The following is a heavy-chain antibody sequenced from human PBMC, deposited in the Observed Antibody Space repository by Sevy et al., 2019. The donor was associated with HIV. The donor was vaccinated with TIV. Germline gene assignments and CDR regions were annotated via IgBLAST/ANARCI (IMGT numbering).Heavy chain of an antibody. J-gene: IGHJ4*02. D-gene: IGHD1-1*01. CDR1: GGSISTYF. CDR2: IYFTGNT. CDR3: ARDSTTRPRVLDY. Sequence: TLSLTCSDSGGSISTYFWTWVRQSPGKGLEWIGNIYFTGNTDYSPSLKSRVTLSLDTSKSQFSLTLKSVTAAETAIYFCARDSTTRPRVLDYWGQGTLVTVCS. V-gene: IGHV4-59*01.